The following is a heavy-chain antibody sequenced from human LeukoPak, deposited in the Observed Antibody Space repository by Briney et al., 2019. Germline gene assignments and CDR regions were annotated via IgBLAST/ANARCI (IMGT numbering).Heavy chain of an antibody. V-gene: IGHV4-59*01. Sequence: PSETLSLTCTVSGGXISSYYCSWIRQPPGKGLEWIGYIYYSGSTNYNPSLKSRVTISVDTSENQFSLKLSSVTAADTAVYYCARVREPEFWSGYFSWFDPWGQGTLVTVSS. CDR2: IYYSGST. D-gene: IGHD3-3*01. CDR1: GGXISSYY. CDR3: ARVREPEFWSGYFSWFDP. J-gene: IGHJ5*02.